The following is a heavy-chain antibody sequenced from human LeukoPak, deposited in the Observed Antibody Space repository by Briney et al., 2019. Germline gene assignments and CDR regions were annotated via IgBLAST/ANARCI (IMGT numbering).Heavy chain of an antibody. D-gene: IGHD3-9*01. J-gene: IGHJ5*02. Sequence: ASVRVSCNASGYTFNNYGISWVRQAPGQGLEWMGWVSPYNGDTNYAQKFQGRVTMSTDTSANIAYMELRSLRFDDTAIYYCAKDWHILTGRNCFDPWGQGTLVTVSS. CDR3: AKDWHILTGRNCFDP. CDR2: VSPYNGDT. CDR1: GYTFNNYG. V-gene: IGHV1-18*01.